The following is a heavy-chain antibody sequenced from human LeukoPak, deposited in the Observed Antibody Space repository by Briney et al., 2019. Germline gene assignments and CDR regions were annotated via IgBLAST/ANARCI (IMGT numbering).Heavy chain of an antibody. D-gene: IGHD1-26*01. CDR2: IYYSGST. V-gene: IGHV4-30-4*08. Sequence: SETLSLTCAVYGGSFSGYYWSWIRQPPGKGLEWIGYIYYSGSTYYNPSLKSRVTISVDTSKNQFSLKLSSVTAADTAVYYCARGWGGSYWGGSIFGYYFDYWGQGTLVTVSS. CDR1: GGSFSGYY. J-gene: IGHJ4*02. CDR3: ARGWGGSYWGGSIFGYYFDY.